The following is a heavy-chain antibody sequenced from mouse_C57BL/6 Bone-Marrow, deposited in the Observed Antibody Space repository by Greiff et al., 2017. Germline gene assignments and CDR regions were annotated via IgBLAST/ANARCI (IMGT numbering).Heavy chain of an antibody. CDR2: IYPRSGNT. J-gene: IGHJ3*01. D-gene: IGHD2-13*01. CDR1: GYTFTSSG. Sequence: QVQLQQSGAELARPGASVKLSCKASGYTFTSSGISWVKQRTGQGLEWIGEIYPRSGNTYYNEKFKGKATLTADKSSSTAYMELRSLTSEDSAVYFCARWGLRGWFAYWGQGTLVTVSA. CDR3: ARWGLRGWFAY. V-gene: IGHV1-81*01.